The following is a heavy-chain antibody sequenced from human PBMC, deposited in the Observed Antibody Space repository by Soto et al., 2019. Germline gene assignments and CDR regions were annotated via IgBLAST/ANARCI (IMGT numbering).Heavy chain of an antibody. Sequence: GGSLRLSCAASGFTFSTYSMNWVRQAPGKGLEWVSSISSTSSYIYYADSVKGRFTISRHNDMNSLYLQMNSLRAEDTAVYYCARDASIFEYWGQGTMVTVSS. CDR3: ARDASIFEY. J-gene: IGHJ4*02. CDR1: GFTFSTYS. V-gene: IGHV3-21*01. CDR2: ISSTSSYI.